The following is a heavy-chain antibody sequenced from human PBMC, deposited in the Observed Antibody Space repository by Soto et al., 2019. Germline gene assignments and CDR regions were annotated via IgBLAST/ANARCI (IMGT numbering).Heavy chain of an antibody. Sequence: ASVKVSCKASGYTFTGYYMHWVRQAPGQGLEWMGWINPNSGGTNYAQKFQGWVTMTRDTSISTAYMELSRLRSDDTAVYYCARGRGGNSGYTGEHTTTPILHYYMDVWGKGTTVTVSS. CDR3: ARGRGGNSGYTGEHTTTPILHYYMDV. D-gene: IGHD5-12*01. CDR2: INPNSGGT. CDR1: GYTFTGYY. V-gene: IGHV1-2*04. J-gene: IGHJ6*03.